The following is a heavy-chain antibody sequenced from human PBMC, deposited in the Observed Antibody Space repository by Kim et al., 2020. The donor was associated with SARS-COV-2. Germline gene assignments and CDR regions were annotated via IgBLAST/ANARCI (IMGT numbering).Heavy chain of an antibody. CDR1: GFMFSYYW. D-gene: IGHD6-6*01. J-gene: IGHJ4*02. CDR2: IKQDGSIK. V-gene: IGHV3-7*03. CDR3: ARIGYSSSSLDY. Sequence: EGSLRLSCAASGFMFSYYWMTWVRQAPGKGLEWVANIKQDGSIKYYVDSVKGRFTFSRDNAKNSVYLQMNSLRADDTAVYYCARIGYSSSSLDYWGQGTLVIVSS.